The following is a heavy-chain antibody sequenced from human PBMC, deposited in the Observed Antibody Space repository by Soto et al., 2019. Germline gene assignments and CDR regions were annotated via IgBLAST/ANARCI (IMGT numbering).Heavy chain of an antibody. CDR1: GYTFTSYG. CDR2: ISAYNGNT. J-gene: IGHJ6*02. D-gene: IGHD2-21*01. V-gene: IGHV1-18*01. Sequence: ASVKVSCKASGYTFTSYGISWVRQAPGQGLEWMGWISAYNGNTNYAQKLQGRVTMTTDTSTSTAYMELRSLRSDDTAVYYCARFVTYNYYYGMDVWGQGTTVTVSS. CDR3: ARFVTYNYYYGMDV.